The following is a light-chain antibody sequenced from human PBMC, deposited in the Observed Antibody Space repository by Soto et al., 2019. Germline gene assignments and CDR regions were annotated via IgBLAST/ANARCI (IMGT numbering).Light chain of an antibody. Sequence: AIRMTQSPSSFSASTGDRVTITCRASRGISSYLAWYQQKPGKAPKLLIYAASTLQSGVPSRFSGSGSGTDFTLTISCLQSEDFATSYCQQYYSYPWTFGQGTKVDIK. CDR2: AAS. J-gene: IGKJ1*01. CDR3: QQYYSYPWT. V-gene: IGKV1-8*01. CDR1: RGISSY.